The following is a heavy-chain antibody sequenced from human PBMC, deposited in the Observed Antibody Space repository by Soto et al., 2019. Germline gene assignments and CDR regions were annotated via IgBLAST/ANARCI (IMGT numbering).Heavy chain of an antibody. Sequence: QVQLVQSGAEVKKPGSSVKVSCKASGGTFNRYAISWVRQAPGQGLEWMGGIIPIFGIGNDAQRFQGRVTITADESTGTAYMELSSLRSEDTGVYYCARSAITLFGVVSIPRHYYSEMDVWGQGTTVTVSS. D-gene: IGHD3-3*01. CDR3: ARSAITLFGVVSIPRHYYSEMDV. V-gene: IGHV1-69*01. CDR1: GGTFNRYA. CDR2: IIPIFGIG. J-gene: IGHJ6*02.